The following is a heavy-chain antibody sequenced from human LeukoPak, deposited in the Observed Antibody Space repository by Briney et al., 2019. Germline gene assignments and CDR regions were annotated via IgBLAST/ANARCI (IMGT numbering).Heavy chain of an antibody. CDR3: ASYPRPSGYSDYDYFDY. V-gene: IGHV4-39*01. CDR2: IYYSGST. D-gene: IGHD5-12*01. CDR1: GGSISSSSYS. Sequence: PSETLSLTCTVSGGSISSSSYSWGWIRQPPGKGLEWIGSIYYSGSTYYNPSLKSRVTISVDTSKNQFSLKLSSVTAADTAVYYCASYPRPSGYSDYDYFDYWGQGTLVTVSS. J-gene: IGHJ4*02.